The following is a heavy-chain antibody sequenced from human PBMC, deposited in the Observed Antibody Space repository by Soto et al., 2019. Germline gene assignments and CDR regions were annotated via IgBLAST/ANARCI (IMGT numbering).Heavy chain of an antibody. V-gene: IGHV1-2*04. Sequence: QVQLVQSGAEVKKPGASVKVSCKASGYTFTGYYMHWVRQAPGQGLEWMGWINPNSGGTNYAQKFQGWVTMTRDTSISTAYMELSRLRSDDTAVYYCARAATGYSSGGDAFDIWGQGTMVTVSS. CDR2: INPNSGGT. CDR3: ARAATGYSSGGDAFDI. J-gene: IGHJ3*02. D-gene: IGHD3-9*01. CDR1: GYTFTGYY.